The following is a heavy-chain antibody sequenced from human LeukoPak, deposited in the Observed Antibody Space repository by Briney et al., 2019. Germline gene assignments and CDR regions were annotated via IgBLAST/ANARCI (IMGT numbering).Heavy chain of an antibody. CDR1: GYTFTSYG. J-gene: IGHJ4*02. CDR3: ARDNFYYDSSGYSSFDY. Sequence: WASVKVSCKASGYTFTSYGISWVRQAPGQGLEWMGWISAYNGNTNYAQKLQGRVTMTTDTSTSTAYMELRSLRSDDTAVYYCARDNFYYDSSGYSSFDYWGQGTLVTVSS. CDR2: ISAYNGNT. V-gene: IGHV1-18*01. D-gene: IGHD3-22*01.